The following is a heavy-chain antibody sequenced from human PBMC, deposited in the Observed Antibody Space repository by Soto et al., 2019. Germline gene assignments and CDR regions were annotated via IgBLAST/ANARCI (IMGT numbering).Heavy chain of an antibody. Sequence: SETLSLTCTVSGGSISSYYWSWIRQPPGKGLEWIGYIYYSGSTNYNPSLKSRVTISVDTSKNQFSLKLSSVTAADTAVYYCARGYDFWSGYYPGYDYWGQGTLVTVS. CDR1: GGSISSYY. V-gene: IGHV4-59*01. J-gene: IGHJ4*02. D-gene: IGHD3-3*01. CDR2: IYYSGST. CDR3: ARGYDFWSGYYPGYDY.